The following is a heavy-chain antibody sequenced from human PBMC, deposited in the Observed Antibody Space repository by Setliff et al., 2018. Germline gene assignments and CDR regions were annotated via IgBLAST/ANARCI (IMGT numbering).Heavy chain of an antibody. CDR2: IITAFGSA. Sequence: SVKVSCKTSGTTFNSHAINWVRQAPGQGLEWMGRIITAFGSAISAQKFQDRVSITAYRTTYTAYLELTSLTLEDTAVYYCATSPKKVTGSDYYNYYMDVWGKGTTVTVSS. V-gene: IGHV1-69*06. CDR1: GTTFNSHA. J-gene: IGHJ6*03. CDR3: ATSPKKVTGSDYYNYYMDV. D-gene: IGHD3-9*01.